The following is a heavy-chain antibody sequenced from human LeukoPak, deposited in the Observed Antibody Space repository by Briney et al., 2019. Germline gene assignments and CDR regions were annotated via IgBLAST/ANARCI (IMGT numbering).Heavy chain of an antibody. Sequence: GRSLRLSCAASGFTFSSYAMHWVRQAPGKGLEWVAVISYDGSNKYYADSVKGRFTISRDNSKNTLYLQMNSLRAEDTAVYYCAREGSSGWSDYFDYWGQGTLVTVSS. CDR2: ISYDGSNK. CDR3: AREGSSGWSDYFDY. D-gene: IGHD3-22*01. CDR1: GFTFSSYA. V-gene: IGHV3-30-3*01. J-gene: IGHJ4*02.